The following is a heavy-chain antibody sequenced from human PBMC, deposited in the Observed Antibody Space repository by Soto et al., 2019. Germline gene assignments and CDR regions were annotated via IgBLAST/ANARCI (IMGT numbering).Heavy chain of an antibody. CDR3: AKDLYDILTGYSPGFDP. D-gene: IGHD3-9*01. V-gene: IGHV3-30*18. CDR2: ISYDGSNK. Sequence: LRLSCAASGFTFSSYGMHWVRQAPGKGLEWVAVISYDGSNKYYADSVKGRFTISRDNSKNTLYLQMNSLRAEDTAVYYCAKDLYDILTGYSPGFDPWGQGTLVTVSS. J-gene: IGHJ5*02. CDR1: GFTFSSYG.